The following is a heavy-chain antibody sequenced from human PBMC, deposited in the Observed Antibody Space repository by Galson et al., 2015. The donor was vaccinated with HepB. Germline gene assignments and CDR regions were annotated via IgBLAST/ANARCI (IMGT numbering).Heavy chain of an antibody. Sequence: SLRLSCAASGFTFSDYAMGWVRQAPGKGLEWVSTISGTGGSSQYADSVKGRFTISSDNSKNTLYLQMNSLRAEDTAVYYCARVGYGGIAGHGMDVWGQGTPVTVSS. V-gene: IGHV3-23*01. D-gene: IGHD4-23*01. CDR1: GFTFSDYA. CDR3: ARVGYGGIAGHGMDV. CDR2: ISGTGGSS. J-gene: IGHJ6*02.